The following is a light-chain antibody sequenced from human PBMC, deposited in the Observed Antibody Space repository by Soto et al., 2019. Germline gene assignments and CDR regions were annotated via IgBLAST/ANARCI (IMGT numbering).Light chain of an antibody. J-gene: IGKJ5*01. V-gene: IGKV1-12*01. CDR3: QQANSFPIT. Sequence: DIQMIQSPSSVSASVGDRVTITCRASQGISSWLAWYQKKPGKAPNLLIYAASSLQSGVPSRFSGSESGTDFTLTISSLQPEVCAIYFCQQANSFPITFGQGTRLEIK. CDR2: AAS. CDR1: QGISSW.